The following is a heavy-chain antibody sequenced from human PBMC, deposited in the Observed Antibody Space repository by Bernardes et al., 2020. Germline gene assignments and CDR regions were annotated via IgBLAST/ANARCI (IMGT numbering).Heavy chain of an antibody. V-gene: IGHV5-10-1*01. J-gene: IGHJ3*01. Sequence: GGCLKTSRNGSGYSLTHYWSRWVRPIPGKGLEWLGKIDPSDSYINDSPSFQGHVSMSVDTSISTAYLQWSSLKASDTAMYYCARLGGSGSYDGFDLWGQGTLVTVSS. CDR2: IDPSDSYI. D-gene: IGHD3-10*01. CDR3: ARLGGSGSYDGFDL. CDR1: GYSLTHYW.